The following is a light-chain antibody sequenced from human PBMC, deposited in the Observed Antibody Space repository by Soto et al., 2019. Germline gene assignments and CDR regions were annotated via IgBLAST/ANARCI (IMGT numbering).Light chain of an antibody. CDR2: EVS. V-gene: IGLV2-8*01. CDR3: SSYGGSNTVV. Sequence: QSVLTQPPSASGSPGQSVTISCTGSSSDVSGYNYVSWYQQHPGKAPKLMIYEVSKRPSGVPDRLAGSKSGNTSSLTVSGLQAEDEADYYCSSYGGSNTVVFGGGTKLTVL. CDR1: SSDVSGYNY. J-gene: IGLJ2*01.